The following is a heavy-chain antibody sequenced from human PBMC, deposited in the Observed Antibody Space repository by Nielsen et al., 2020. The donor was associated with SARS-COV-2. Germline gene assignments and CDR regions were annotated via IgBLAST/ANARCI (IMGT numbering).Heavy chain of an antibody. CDR3: ARQGRFCSRTTCSRNYFDS. D-gene: IGHD2-2*01. Sequence: GESLKISCKASGYSFTNYWIGWVRQMLGKCLEWMGVISHGDSDTRYGPAFQGQVTISADQSITTAYLQWSSLKASDTAIYYCARQGRFCSRTTCSRNYFDSWGQGTLVTVSS. CDR1: GYSFTNYW. J-gene: IGHJ4*02. V-gene: IGHV5-51*01. CDR2: ISHGDSDT.